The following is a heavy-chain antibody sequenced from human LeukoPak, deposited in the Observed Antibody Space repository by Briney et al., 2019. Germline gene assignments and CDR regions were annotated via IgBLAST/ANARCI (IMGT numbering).Heavy chain of an antibody. V-gene: IGHV1-2*02. Sequence: ASVKVSCKASGYTFTSYGISWVRQAPGQGLEWMGWINPNSGGTNYAQKFQGRVTMTRDTSISTAYMELSRLRSDDTAVYYCARGYVVHYYYGMDVWGQGTTVTVSS. D-gene: IGHD2-15*01. J-gene: IGHJ6*02. CDR1: GYTFTSYG. CDR3: ARGYVVHYYYGMDV. CDR2: INPNSGGT.